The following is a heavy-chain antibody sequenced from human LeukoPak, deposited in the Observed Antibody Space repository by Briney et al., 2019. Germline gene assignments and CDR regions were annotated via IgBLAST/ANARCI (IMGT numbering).Heavy chain of an antibody. CDR1: VGSFCGYY. Sequence: SETLSLTCALYVGSFCGYYGSWIRHPPGKGGEWIGEINHSGSSNYNPSLKGRVTISVDTSKNQFSLTLSSVTAADRAVYYCARGMTETRLFDLWGQGTLVTVSS. D-gene: IGHD1/OR15-1a*01. CDR2: INHSGSS. V-gene: IGHV4-34*01. CDR3: ARGMTETRLFDL. J-gene: IGHJ5*02.